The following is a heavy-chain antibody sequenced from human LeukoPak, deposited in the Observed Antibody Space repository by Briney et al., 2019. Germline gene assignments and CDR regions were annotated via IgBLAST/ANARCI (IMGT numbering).Heavy chain of an antibody. Sequence: KSGGSLRLSCAASGFTFSNAWMSWVRQAPGKGLEWVGRIKSKTDGGTTDYAAPVKGRFTISRDDSKNTLYLQMNSLKTEDTAVYYCTTDPGRDGIFDYWGQGTLVTVSS. J-gene: IGHJ4*02. CDR2: IKSKTDGGTT. V-gene: IGHV3-15*01. D-gene: IGHD2-15*01. CDR3: TTDPGRDGIFDY. CDR1: GFTFSNAW.